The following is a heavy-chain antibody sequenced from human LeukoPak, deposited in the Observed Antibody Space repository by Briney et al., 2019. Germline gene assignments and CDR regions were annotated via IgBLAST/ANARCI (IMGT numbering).Heavy chain of an antibody. CDR3: AKLTTGWFEDF. CDR2: IYSGGST. V-gene: IGHV3-53*01. CDR1: GFTVSSNY. J-gene: IGHJ4*02. D-gene: IGHD6-19*01. Sequence: PGGSLRLSCAASGFTVSSNYMSWVRQAPGKGLEWVSVIYSGGSTFYADSVKGRFTISRDSSKNTLYLQMNDLRDEDTAVYYCAKLTTGWFEDFWGQGTLVTVSS.